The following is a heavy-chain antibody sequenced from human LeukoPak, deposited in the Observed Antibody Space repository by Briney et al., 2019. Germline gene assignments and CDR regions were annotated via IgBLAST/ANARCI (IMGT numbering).Heavy chain of an antibody. CDR2: IYYSGTT. Sequence: SETLSLTCTVSGGSISSYYWSWIRQPPGEGLEWIGYIYYSGTTNYNPSLKSRVTISVATSKNQFSLRLSSVTAADTAVYYCARRIALAGTVFDYWGQGILVTVSS. V-gene: IGHV4-59*08. D-gene: IGHD6-19*01. CDR1: GGSISSYY. J-gene: IGHJ4*02. CDR3: ARRIALAGTVFDY.